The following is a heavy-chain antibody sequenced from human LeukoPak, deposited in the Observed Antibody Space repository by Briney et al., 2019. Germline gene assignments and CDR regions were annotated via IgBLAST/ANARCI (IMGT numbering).Heavy chain of an antibody. D-gene: IGHD3-22*01. V-gene: IGHV3-23*01. CDR1: GFTFSSYA. CDR2: ISGSGGST. J-gene: IGHJ4*02. CDR3: AKRSYYDSSGYYSHYYFDY. Sequence: GGSLRLSCAASGFTFSSYAMSWVRQAPGKGLEWVSAISGSGGSTYYADSVKGRFTISRDNSKNTLYLQMNSLRAEDTAVYYCAKRSYYDSSGYYSHYYFDYWGQGTLVTVSS.